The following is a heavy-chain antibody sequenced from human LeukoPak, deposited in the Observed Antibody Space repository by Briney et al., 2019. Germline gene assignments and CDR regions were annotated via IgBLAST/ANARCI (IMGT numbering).Heavy chain of an antibody. J-gene: IGHJ4*02. CDR2: IRYDGSNK. Sequence: GGSLRLSCAASGFTFSSYGMHWVRQAPGKGLEWVAFIRYDGSNKYCADSVKGRFTISRDNAKNSLYLQMNSLRAEDTAVYYCARDLMGIAYRGAFYYWGQGTLVTVSS. CDR1: GFTFSSYG. D-gene: IGHD6-13*01. V-gene: IGHV3-30*02. CDR3: ARDLMGIAYRGAFYY.